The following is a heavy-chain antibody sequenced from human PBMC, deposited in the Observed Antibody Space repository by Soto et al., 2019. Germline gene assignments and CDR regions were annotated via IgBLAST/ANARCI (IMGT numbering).Heavy chain of an antibody. CDR1: GFTFSSYG. CDR2: IWYDGSNK. CDR3: ARDKTTVNTYYYYGMDV. J-gene: IGHJ6*02. D-gene: IGHD4-4*01. Sequence: GGSLRLSCAASGFTFSSYGMHWVRQAPGKGLEWVAVIWYDGSNKYYADSVKGRFTISRDNSKNTLYLPMNSLRAEDTALYYCARDKTTVNTYYYYGMDVWGQGTTVTVSS. V-gene: IGHV3-33*01.